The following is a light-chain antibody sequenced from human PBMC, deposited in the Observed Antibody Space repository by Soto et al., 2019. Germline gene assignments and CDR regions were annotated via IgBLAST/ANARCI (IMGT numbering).Light chain of an antibody. V-gene: IGKV3-15*01. CDR3: QQYNNWPTWT. Sequence: EIVMTQSPATLSVSPGDRATLSCRASQSVSTNLAWYQQKPGQAPRLLIYDASTRATGIPARFSGSESGTGLTLTISSLQSEDFAVYYCQQYNNWPTWTFGQGTKVEIK. J-gene: IGKJ1*01. CDR1: QSVSTN. CDR2: DAS.